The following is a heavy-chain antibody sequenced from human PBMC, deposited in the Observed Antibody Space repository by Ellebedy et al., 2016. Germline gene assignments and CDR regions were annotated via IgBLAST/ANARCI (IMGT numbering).Heavy chain of an antibody. D-gene: IGHD2-2*01. J-gene: IGHJ3*02. Sequence: GESLKISXKGSGYSFTSYWIGWVRQMPGKGLEWMGIIYPGDSDTRYSPSFQGQVTISADKSISTAYLQWSSLKASDTAMYYCARQYCSSTSCPDAFDIWGQGTMVTVSS. V-gene: IGHV5-51*01. CDR2: IYPGDSDT. CDR3: ARQYCSSTSCPDAFDI. CDR1: GYSFTSYW.